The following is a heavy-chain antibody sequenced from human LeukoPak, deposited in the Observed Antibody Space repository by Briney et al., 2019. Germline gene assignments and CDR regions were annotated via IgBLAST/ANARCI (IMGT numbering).Heavy chain of an antibody. CDR2: ISGSGGST. J-gene: IGHJ4*02. D-gene: IGHD4-11*01. CDR3: EKVPIVGRLQFNYFDY. Sequence: GGSLRLSCAASGFTFSSYAMSWVRQAPGKGLEWVSAISGSGGSTYYADSVKGRFTISRDNSKNTLYLQMNSLRAEDTAVYYCEKVPIVGRLQFNYFDYWGQGTLVTVSS. V-gene: IGHV3-23*01. CDR1: GFTFSSYA.